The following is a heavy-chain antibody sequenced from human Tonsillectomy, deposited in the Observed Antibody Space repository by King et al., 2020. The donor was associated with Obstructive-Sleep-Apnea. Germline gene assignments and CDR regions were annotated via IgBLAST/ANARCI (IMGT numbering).Heavy chain of an antibody. Sequence: VQLVESGGGLVKPGGSLRLSCAASGFTFSSYSMNWVRQAPGKGLEWVSSISSSSSYIYYADSVKGRFTISRDNAKNSLYLQMNSLRAEDTAVYYCAREGPGVHDFWSGYGAFDIWGQGTMVTVSS. CDR1: GFTFSSYS. J-gene: IGHJ3*02. CDR2: ISSSSSYI. V-gene: IGHV3-21*01. D-gene: IGHD3-3*01. CDR3: AREGPGVHDFWSGYGAFDI.